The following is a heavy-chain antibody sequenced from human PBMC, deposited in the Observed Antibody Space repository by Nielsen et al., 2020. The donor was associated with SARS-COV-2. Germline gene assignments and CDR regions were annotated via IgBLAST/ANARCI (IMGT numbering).Heavy chain of an antibody. D-gene: IGHD6-19*01. Sequence: GGSLRLSCAASGFTFNNYGIHWVRQAPGKGLEWVAAISYDGSNKYYADSVKGRFTISRDNSKNTLYLQMNSLRAEDTAVYYCAKSGERQWLVQDYWGQGTLVTVSS. J-gene: IGHJ4*02. V-gene: IGHV3-30*18. CDR3: AKSGERQWLVQDY. CDR2: ISYDGSNK. CDR1: GFTFNNYG.